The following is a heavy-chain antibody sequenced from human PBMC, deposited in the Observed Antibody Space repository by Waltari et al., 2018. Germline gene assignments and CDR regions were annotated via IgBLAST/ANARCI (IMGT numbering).Heavy chain of an antibody. CDR2: PRNTGGT. V-gene: IGHV4-59*08. CDR3: ARLPTKYYDSLGWGFFDQ. D-gene: IGHD3-22*01. CDR1: GDFLSDYH. Sequence: HVQLQESGPGLVKPSETLSLTCTVSGDFLSDYHWTWIRQAPGRGLEWVAYPRNTGGTKSNPSLGSRVTVSADTSKKQFSLGLTSVTAADSAVYYCARLPTKYYDSLGWGFFDQWGQGILVTVSS. J-gene: IGHJ4*02.